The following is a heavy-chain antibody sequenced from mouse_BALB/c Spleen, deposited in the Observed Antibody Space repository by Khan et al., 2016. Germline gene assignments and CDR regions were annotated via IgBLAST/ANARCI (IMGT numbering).Heavy chain of an antibody. Sequence: EVQLQQSGAELVKPGASVKLSCTASGFNIKDTYMHWVKQRPEQGLEWIGRIDPANGNTKYDPKFQGQATITADTSSNTAYLQLSSLTSEDTAVDYCARGLYYYGSSYYAMDYWGQGTSVTVSS. V-gene: IGHV14-3*02. CDR3: ARGLYYYGSSYYAMDY. J-gene: IGHJ4*01. CDR1: GFNIKDTY. D-gene: IGHD1-1*01. CDR2: IDPANGNT.